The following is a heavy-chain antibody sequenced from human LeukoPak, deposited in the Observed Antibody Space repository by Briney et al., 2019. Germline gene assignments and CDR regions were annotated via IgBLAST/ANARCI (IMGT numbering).Heavy chain of an antibody. CDR1: W. V-gene: IGHV3-74*01. Sequence: WMXWVRHAPGXGLMWVSRINRDGSRTDYADSVKGRFTISRDDAKNTLYLQVNSLRAEDTAVYFCARGGSDTAMAHDYWGQGTLVTVSS. CDR2: INRDGSRT. CDR3: ARGGSDTAMAHDY. D-gene: IGHD5-18*01. J-gene: IGHJ4*02.